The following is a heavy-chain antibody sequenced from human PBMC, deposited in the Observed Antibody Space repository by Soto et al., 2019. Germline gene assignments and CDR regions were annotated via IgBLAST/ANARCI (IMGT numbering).Heavy chain of an antibody. CDR2: IFSNDEK. J-gene: IGHJ5*02. D-gene: IGHD3-9*01. V-gene: IGHV2-26*01. Sequence: QVTLKESGPVLVKPTETLTLTCTVSGFSLSNARMGVSWIRQPPGKALEWLAHIFSNDEKSYSTSLKSRLTMSMDTSKSHVVLTMTNMDPVDTATYYCSRIPPRGYFDWLLRFDPWGQGTLVTVSS. CDR1: GFSLSNARMG. CDR3: SRIPPRGYFDWLLRFDP.